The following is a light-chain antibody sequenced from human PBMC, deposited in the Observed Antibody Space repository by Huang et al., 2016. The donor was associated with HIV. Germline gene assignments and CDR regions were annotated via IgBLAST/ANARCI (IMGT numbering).Light chain of an antibody. V-gene: IGKV3-15*01. CDR2: GAS. CDR3: QQYSNWPPLT. CDR1: QSVTNN. J-gene: IGKJ5*01. Sequence: EIVMTQSPATLSVSPGERVTLSCKSQSVTNNLAWYQQKPGQAPRLLIYGASTRATGFPARFSGSGSGTDFTLTISSLQSEDFGLYFCQQYSNWPPLTFGQGTRLEIK.